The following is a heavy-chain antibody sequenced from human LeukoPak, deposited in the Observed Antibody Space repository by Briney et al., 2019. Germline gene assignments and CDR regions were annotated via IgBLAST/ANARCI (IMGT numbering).Heavy chain of an antibody. Sequence: PSQTLSLTCTVSGGSISSGGYYWSWIRQPPGKGLEWIGYIYHSGSTYYNPSLKSRVTISVDTSKNQFSLKLSSVTAADTAVYYCAALHCSGGSCRFDYWGQGTLVTVSS. V-gene: IGHV4-30-2*02. D-gene: IGHD2-15*01. CDR3: AALHCSGGSCRFDY. J-gene: IGHJ4*02. CDR1: GGSISSGGYY. CDR2: IYHSGST.